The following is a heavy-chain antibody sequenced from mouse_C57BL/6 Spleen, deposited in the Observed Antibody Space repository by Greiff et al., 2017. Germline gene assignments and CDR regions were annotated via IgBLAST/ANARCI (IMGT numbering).Heavy chain of an antibody. CDR2: IDPNSGGT. J-gene: IGHJ2*01. D-gene: IGHD1-1*01. V-gene: IGHV1-72*01. CDR3: ARVYYGSSYDGYFDY. Sequence: QVQLQQPGAELVKPGASVKLSCKASGYTFTSYWMHWVKQRPGRGLEWIGRIDPNSGGTKYNEKFKSKATLTVDKPSSTAYMQLSSLTSEDSAVYYYARVYYGSSYDGYFDYWGQGTTLTVSS. CDR1: GYTFTSYW.